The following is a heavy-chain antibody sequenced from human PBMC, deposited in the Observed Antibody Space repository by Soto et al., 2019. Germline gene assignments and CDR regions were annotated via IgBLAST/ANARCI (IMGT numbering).Heavy chain of an antibody. D-gene: IGHD3-22*01. CDR3: ARVQHYDSSSYYFDY. J-gene: IGHJ4*02. CDR2: IYHSGST. CDR1: GGSISSGGYS. V-gene: IGHV4-30-2*01. Sequence: PSETLSLTCAVSGGSISSGGYSWSWIRQPPGKGLEWIGYIYHSGSTYYNPSLKSRVTISVDRSKNQFSLKLSSVTAADTAVYYCARVQHYDSSSYYFDYWGQGTLVTVSS.